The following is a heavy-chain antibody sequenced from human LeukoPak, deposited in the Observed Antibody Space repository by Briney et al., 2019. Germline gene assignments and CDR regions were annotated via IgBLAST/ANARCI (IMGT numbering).Heavy chain of an antibody. CDR1: GFTFSGYG. CDR2: ISGGST. J-gene: IGHJ6*03. V-gene: IGHV3-38-3*01. Sequence: GGSLRLSCAASGFTFSGYGMSWVRQAPGKGLEWVSSISGGSTYYADSRKGRFTISRDNAKNSLYLQMNSLRAEDTAVYYCARRDSYYYYYMDVWGKGTTVTVSS. CDR3: ARRDSYYYYYMDV.